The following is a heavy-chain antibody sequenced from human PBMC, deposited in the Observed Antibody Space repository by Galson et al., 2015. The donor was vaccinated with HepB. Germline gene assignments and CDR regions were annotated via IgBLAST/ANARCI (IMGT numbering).Heavy chain of an antibody. V-gene: IGHV3-48*01. CDR2: SSRYGAL. D-gene: IGHD3-16*02. Sequence: SLRLSCAASGFFFSSYSFTWVRQAPGKGLEWVSYSSRYGALYYADSVKGRFTVSRADADSSLYLQMNSLRAEDTAVYYCARDPFPLFSGSYPGSDYFDLWGQGTLVTVS. CDR3: ARDPFPLFSGSYPGSDYFDL. J-gene: IGHJ4*02. CDR1: GFFFSSYS.